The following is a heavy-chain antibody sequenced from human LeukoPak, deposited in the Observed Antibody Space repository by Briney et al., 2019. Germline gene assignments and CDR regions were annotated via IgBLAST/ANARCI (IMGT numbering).Heavy chain of an antibody. V-gene: IGHV1-8*01. J-gene: IGHJ6*02. D-gene: IGHD5-18*01. CDR1: GNTFTSYD. CDR2: MNPNSGNT. CDR3: ASINVDTASGYYYGMDV. Sequence: ASVKVSCKASGNTFTSYDIKWVRQATGQGLEWMGWMNPNSGNTGYAQKFQGRVTMTRNTSISTAYMELSSLRSEDTAVYYCASINVDTASGYYYGMDVWGQGTTVTVSS.